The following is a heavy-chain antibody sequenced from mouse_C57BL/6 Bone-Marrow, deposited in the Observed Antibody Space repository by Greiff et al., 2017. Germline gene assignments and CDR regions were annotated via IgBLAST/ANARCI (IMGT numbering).Heavy chain of an antibody. J-gene: IGHJ1*01. V-gene: IGHV3-8*01. CDR3: ENCGDYGGRPLDFDD. D-gene: IGHD1-1*01. CDR1: GYSINSYY. Sequence: EVQLMESGPGLAKPSQSLSLTCSVSGYSINSYYLNWFRKFPGNKLEYMGYISYSGSTYYNPSPKSRISITRDTSKYQYYLQLNSVTTEDTATYNCENCGDYGGRPLDFDDWGQGTTVTVSS. CDR2: ISYSGST.